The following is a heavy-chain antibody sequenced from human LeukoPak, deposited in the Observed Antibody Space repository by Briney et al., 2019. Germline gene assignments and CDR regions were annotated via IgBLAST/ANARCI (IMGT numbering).Heavy chain of an antibody. D-gene: IGHD6-19*01. V-gene: IGHV3-23*01. CDR3: AKRGGSSGYAFDI. CDR1: GFTFSSYA. CDR2: ISGSGGST. J-gene: IGHJ3*02. Sequence: GGSLRLSCAASGFTFSSYAVSWVRQAPGKGLEWVSAISGSGGSTYYADSVKGRFTISRDNSKNTLYLQMNSLRAEDTAVYYCAKRGGSSGYAFDIWGQGTMVTVSS.